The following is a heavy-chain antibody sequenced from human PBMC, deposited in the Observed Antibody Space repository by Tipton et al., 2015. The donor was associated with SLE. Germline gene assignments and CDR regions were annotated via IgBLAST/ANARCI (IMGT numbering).Heavy chain of an antibody. D-gene: IGHD3-9*01. CDR1: GFIVSSTY. J-gene: IGHJ4*02. Sequence: SLRLSCEASGFIVSSTYMSWVRQATGRGLECVSVIDGGGSAYYADSVKGRFTISRDNSKNTLYLQMNSLRAEDTAVYSCASGILTGPDYWGQGTLVTISS. CDR2: IDGGGSA. V-gene: IGHV3-53*05. CDR3: ASGILTGPDY.